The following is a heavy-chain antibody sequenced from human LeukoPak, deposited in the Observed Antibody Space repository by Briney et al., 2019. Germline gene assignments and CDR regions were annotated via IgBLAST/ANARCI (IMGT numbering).Heavy chain of an antibody. J-gene: IGHJ4*02. Sequence: SVKVSCKASGGTFSSYAISWVRQAPGQGLEWMGRIIPILGIANYAQKFQGRVTITADKSTSTAYMELSSLRSEDTAVYYCARGGGSYPFDYWGQGTLVTVSS. CDR1: GGTFSSYA. CDR3: ARGGGSYPFDY. V-gene: IGHV1-69*04. CDR2: IIPILGIA. D-gene: IGHD1-26*01.